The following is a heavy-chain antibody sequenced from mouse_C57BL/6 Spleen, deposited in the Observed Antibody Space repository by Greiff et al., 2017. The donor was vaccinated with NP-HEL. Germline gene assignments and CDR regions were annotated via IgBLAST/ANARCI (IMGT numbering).Heavy chain of an antibody. V-gene: IGHV6-6*01. CDR3: TRPRGSSLAWFAY. J-gene: IGHJ3*01. CDR2: IRNKANNHAT. D-gene: IGHD1-1*01. CDR1: GFTFSDAW. Sequence: EVQLVESGGGLVQPGGSMKLSCAASGFTFSDAWMDWVRQSPEKGLEWVAEIRNKANNHATYYAESVKGRFTISRDDSKSSVYLQMNSLRAEDTGIYYCTRPRGSSLAWFAYWGQGTLVTVSA.